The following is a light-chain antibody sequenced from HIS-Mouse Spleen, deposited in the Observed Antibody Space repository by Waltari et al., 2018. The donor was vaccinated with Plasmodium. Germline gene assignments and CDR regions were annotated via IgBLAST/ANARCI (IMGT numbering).Light chain of an antibody. CDR1: SSDVGGYNY. Sequence: QSALTQPPSASGSPGQSVTISCTGTSSDVGGYNYVSWYQQHPGKAPKLMIYEVSKRPSWVPVRFSGSKSGNTSSLTVAALQAEDEADYYCSSYAGSSNLGVFGGGTKLTVL. CDR3: SSYAGSSNLGV. J-gene: IGLJ3*02. V-gene: IGLV2-8*01. CDR2: EVS.